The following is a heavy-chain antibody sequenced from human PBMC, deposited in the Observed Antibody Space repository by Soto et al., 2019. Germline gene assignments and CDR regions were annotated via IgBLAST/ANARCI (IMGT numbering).Heavy chain of an antibody. Sequence: QVQLQESGPGLVKPSETLSLTCTVSGGSISSYYWSWIRQPPGKGLEWIGYIHYSGSTNYNPSPRSRVTISVYTSKNEYSRKLSSVTAADTAVYYCARLDYYDSSGWFDPWGQGTLVTVSS. CDR1: GGSISSYY. J-gene: IGHJ5*02. V-gene: IGHV4-59*08. CDR2: IHYSGST. CDR3: ARLDYYDSSGWFDP. D-gene: IGHD3-22*01.